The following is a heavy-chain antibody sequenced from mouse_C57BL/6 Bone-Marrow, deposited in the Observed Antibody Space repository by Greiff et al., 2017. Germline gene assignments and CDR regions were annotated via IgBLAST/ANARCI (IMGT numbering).Heavy chain of an antibody. CDR3: ARSRRYYAMDY. Sequence: EVQLQQSGPELVKPGASVKISCKASGYTFTDYYMNWVKQSHGKSLEWIGDINPNNGGTSYNQKFKGKATLTVDKSSSTAYMELRSLTSEESAVYYCARSRRYYAMDYWGQGTSVTVSS. CDR2: INPNNGGT. V-gene: IGHV1-26*01. J-gene: IGHJ4*01. CDR1: GYTFTDYY. D-gene: IGHD3-2*02.